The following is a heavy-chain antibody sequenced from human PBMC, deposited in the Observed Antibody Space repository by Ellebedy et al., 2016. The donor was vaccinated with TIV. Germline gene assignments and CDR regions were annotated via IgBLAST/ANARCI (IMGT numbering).Heavy chain of an antibody. CDR1: GYTFTSYG. J-gene: IGHJ6*02. D-gene: IGHD3-3*01. CDR2: IRAYNGNT. Sequence: ALVKVSCKASGYTFTSYGISWVRQAPGQGLEWMGWIRAYNGNTNYAQKLQGRVTITTDTSTSTAYMELRSLRSDDTAVYFWSGYYRLDKNYGMDVWGQGTTVTVSS. CDR3: SGYYRLDKNYGMDV. V-gene: IGHV1-18*01.